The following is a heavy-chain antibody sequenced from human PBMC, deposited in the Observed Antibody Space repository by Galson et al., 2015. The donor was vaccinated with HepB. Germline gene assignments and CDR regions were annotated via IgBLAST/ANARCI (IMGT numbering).Heavy chain of an antibody. Sequence: SETLSLTCTVSGGSISSYYWSWIRQPPGKGLEWIGFIYYSGSTNYNPSLKSRVTISVDTSKNQFSLKLSSVTAADTAVYYCARDRISANDAFAIWGQGTMVTVSS. CDR3: ARDRISANDAFAI. J-gene: IGHJ3*02. CDR2: IYYSGST. V-gene: IGHV4-59*12. CDR1: GGSISSYY.